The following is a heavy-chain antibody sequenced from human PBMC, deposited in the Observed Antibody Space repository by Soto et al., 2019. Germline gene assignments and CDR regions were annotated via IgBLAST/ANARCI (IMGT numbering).Heavy chain of an antibody. CDR3: ARDQGAAGILYYFYGMDV. J-gene: IGHJ6*02. CDR2: ISSSSSTI. CDR1: GFTFSNDA. D-gene: IGHD6-13*01. V-gene: IGHV3-48*02. Sequence: GGSLRLSCAASGFTFSNDAMSWVRQAPGKGLEWVSYISSSSSTIYYADSVKGRFTISRDNSKNSLYLQMNSLRDEDTAVYYCARDQGAAGILYYFYGMDVWGQGTTVTVSS.